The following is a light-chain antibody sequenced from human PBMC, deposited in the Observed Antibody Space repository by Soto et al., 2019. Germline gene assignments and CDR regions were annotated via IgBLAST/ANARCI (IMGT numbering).Light chain of an antibody. V-gene: IGKV3-20*01. Sequence: EIVLTQSPGTLSVPPGAIATLSCKTSQSRGSNFLAWYQNKPGQAPRLLLFGASIRATGIPDRFSGSVSGTVFTLTISSLEPEDVAVYHCQQYGSSPTTFGQGTKVDIK. CDR1: QSRGSNF. CDR2: GAS. J-gene: IGKJ1*01. CDR3: QQYGSSPTT.